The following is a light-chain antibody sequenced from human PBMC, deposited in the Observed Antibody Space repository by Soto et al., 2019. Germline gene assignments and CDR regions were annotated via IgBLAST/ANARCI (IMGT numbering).Light chain of an antibody. CDR1: QSISSNY. CDR2: DAS. Sequence: EIVLTQSPGTLSLSPGERAILSCRASQSISSNYLSWYQQIPGQAPRLLIYDASRRAAGIPDRFSGSGSGTDFTLTISRLEPEDLAVYYCQEYSSSPIFTFGPGTKVDIK. CDR3: QEYSSSPIFT. J-gene: IGKJ3*01. V-gene: IGKV3-20*01.